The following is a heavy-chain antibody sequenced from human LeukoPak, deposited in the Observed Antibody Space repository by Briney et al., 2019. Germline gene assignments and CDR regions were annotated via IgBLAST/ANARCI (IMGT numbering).Heavy chain of an antibody. J-gene: IGHJ4*02. D-gene: IGHD1-1*01. CDR3: ARSLSTTGLR. CDR1: GCSVSSSDYY. V-gene: IGHV4-39*01. Sequence: SETLSLTCTVSGCSVSSSDYYWGCIRQPPRKGLEWIGSINYSGNTYYNPSLKNRVTISVDTSKNQFSLKLSSVTAADTAVSYCARSLSTTGLRWGQGTLVTVSS. CDR2: INYSGNT.